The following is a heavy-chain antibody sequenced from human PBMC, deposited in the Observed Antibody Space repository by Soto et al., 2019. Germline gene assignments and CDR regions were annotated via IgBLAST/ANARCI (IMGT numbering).Heavy chain of an antibody. D-gene: IGHD6-13*01. V-gene: IGHV3-9*01. CDR3: AKHTAGPFYYYYGMDV. Sequence: SLRLSCAASGFTFDDYAMHWVRQAPGKGLEWVSGISWNSGSIGYADSVKGRFTISRDNAKNTLYLQMNSLRAEDTALYYCAKHTAGPFYYYYGMDVWGQGTTVTVSS. J-gene: IGHJ6*02. CDR2: ISWNSGSI. CDR1: GFTFDDYA.